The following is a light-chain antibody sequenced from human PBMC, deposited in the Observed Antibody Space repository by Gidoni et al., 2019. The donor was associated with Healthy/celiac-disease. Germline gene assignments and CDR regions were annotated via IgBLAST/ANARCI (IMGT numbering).Light chain of an antibody. J-gene: IGKJ4*01. CDR2: AAS. Sequence: DIQMTQSPSSLSASVGARVTITCRASQSISSYLHWYQQKPGKAPKLLIYAASSLQSGVPSRFSGSGSGTDFTLTISSLQPEDFATYYCQQSYSTLALTFGGGTKVEIK. CDR1: QSISSY. CDR3: QQSYSTLALT. V-gene: IGKV1-39*01.